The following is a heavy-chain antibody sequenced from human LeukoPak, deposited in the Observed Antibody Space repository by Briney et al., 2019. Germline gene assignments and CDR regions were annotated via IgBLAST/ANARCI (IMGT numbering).Heavy chain of an antibody. CDR3: ARITPGGNSGDY. D-gene: IGHD4-23*01. V-gene: IGHV4-39*01. CDR1: GGSISSSSYY. J-gene: IGHJ4*02. Sequence: SETLSLTCTVSGGSISSSSYYWGWIRQPPGKVLQWIGSVYSSGSTYYNPSLKSRVTISVDTSKNQFSLKLTSVTAADTAVYYCARITPGGNSGDYWGQGTLVTVSS. CDR2: VYSSGST.